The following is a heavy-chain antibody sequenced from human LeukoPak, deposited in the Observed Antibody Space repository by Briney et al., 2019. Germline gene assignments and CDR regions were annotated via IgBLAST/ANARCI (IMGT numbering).Heavy chain of an antibody. CDR3: AGFCSGDACYPY. D-gene: IGHD2-15*01. CDR2: ISTTSSTI. J-gene: IGHJ4*02. CDR1: GFTFSYYK. V-gene: IGHV3-48*01. Sequence: GRSLRLSCAASGFTFSYYKMHWVRQAPGKGLEWLSYISTTSSTIYYADPVKGRFTISRDNAKNSLYLQMNSLRAEDTAVYYCAGFCSGDACYPYWGQGTLVTVSS.